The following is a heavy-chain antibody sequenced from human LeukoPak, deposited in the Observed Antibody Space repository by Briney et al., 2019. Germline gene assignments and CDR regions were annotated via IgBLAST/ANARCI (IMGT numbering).Heavy chain of an antibody. D-gene: IGHD3-3*01. V-gene: IGHV4-31*03. J-gene: IGHJ6*03. CDR3: AREASGVVIITQRDYYYMDV. Sequence: SETLSLTCTVSGGSISSGGYYWSWIRQHPGKGLEWIGYIYHSGSTYYNPSLKSRVTISVDRSKNQFSLKLSSVTAADTAVYYCAREASGVVIITQRDYYYMDVWGKGTTVTVSS. CDR2: IYHSGST. CDR1: GGSISSGGYY.